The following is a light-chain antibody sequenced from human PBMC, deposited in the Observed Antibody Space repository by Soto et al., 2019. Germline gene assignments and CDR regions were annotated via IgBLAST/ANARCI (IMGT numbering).Light chain of an antibody. V-gene: IGKV3-20*01. J-gene: IGKJ1*01. CDR2: GAS. CDR1: QSVSSK. CDR3: HHYGNSPQT. Sequence: EIVLTQSPATLSVSPGEGATLSCRASQSVSSKLAWYQQKPGQAPRLLIYGASSRATGIPDRFSGSGSGTDFTLTISRLEPEDFAVYYCHHYGNSPQTFGQGTKVDIK.